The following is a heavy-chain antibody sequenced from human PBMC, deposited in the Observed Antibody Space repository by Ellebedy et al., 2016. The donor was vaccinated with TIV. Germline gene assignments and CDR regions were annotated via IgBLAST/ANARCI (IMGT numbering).Heavy chain of an antibody. Sequence: MPGGSLRLSCTVSGASFNTDYWTWVRQPPGKGLQWIGYVSHSGSPHYSPSLESRVTMSLDTSNNQFSLKLKSVTAADTAVYYCVRDRSVFFDPWGQGTLVIVSS. V-gene: IGHV4-59*12. CDR1: GASFNTDY. D-gene: IGHD5/OR15-5a*01. CDR3: VRDRSVFFDP. J-gene: IGHJ5*01. CDR2: VSHSGSP.